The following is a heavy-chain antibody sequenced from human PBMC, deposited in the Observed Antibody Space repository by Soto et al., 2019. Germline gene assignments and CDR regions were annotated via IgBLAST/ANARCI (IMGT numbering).Heavy chain of an antibody. V-gene: IGHV3-33*01. CDR3: ARNPEWFGELFPDY. CDR2: IWYDGSNK. D-gene: IGHD3-10*01. J-gene: IGHJ4*02. CDR1: GFTFSSYG. Sequence: SGGSLRLCCAASGFTFSSYGMHWVRQAPGKGLEWVAVIWYDGSNKYYADSVKGRFTISRDNSKNTLYLQMNSLRAEDTAVYYCARNPEWFGELFPDYWGQGTLVTVSS.